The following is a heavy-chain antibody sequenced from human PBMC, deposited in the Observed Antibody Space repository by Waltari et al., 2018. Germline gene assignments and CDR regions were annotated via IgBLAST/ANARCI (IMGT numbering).Heavy chain of an antibody. D-gene: IGHD3-22*01. CDR1: GIPASSTN. V-gene: IGHV3-48*02. CDR2: ISGSGKTI. Sequence: EVQLVESGGGLVQPGGSLTLSCAASGIPASSTNIQWGPQAPGKGLEWVSYISGSGKTINYADSVKGRFTISRDNAKNSLYLQMNSLRDEDRAVYYCARGGGQYYFDSSGYDFDFWGQGTRVTVSS. J-gene: IGHJ4*02. CDR3: ARGGGQYYFDSSGYDFDF.